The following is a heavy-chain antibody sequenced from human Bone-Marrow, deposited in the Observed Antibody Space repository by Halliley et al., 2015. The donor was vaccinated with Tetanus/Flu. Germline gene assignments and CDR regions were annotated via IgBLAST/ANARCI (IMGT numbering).Heavy chain of an antibody. CDR2: IYYSGSA. J-gene: IGHJ4*02. V-gene: IGHV4-59*01. D-gene: IGHD6-13*01. Sequence: EWIGYIYYSGSAGYNPSLKSRGTISVDTSKNQFSLGLSSVTAADTAVYYCARLYSSTWFADYWGQGTLVTVSS. CDR3: ARLYSSTWFADY.